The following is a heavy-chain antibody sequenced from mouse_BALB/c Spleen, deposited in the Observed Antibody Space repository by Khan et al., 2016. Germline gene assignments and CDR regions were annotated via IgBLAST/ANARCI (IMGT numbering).Heavy chain of an antibody. CDR1: GYTSANYW. CDR2: IYPGDGDT. J-gene: IGHJ3*01. Sequence: QVQLQQSGAELARPGASVRLSCKVSGYTSANYWMQWVKQRPGQGLEWIGSIYPGDGDTRYSQKFKDKATLTADKSSSSAYMHLRSVASEDSAVYYCADALFVYWGKGTLFTGSA. V-gene: IGHV1-87*01. CDR3: ADALFVY.